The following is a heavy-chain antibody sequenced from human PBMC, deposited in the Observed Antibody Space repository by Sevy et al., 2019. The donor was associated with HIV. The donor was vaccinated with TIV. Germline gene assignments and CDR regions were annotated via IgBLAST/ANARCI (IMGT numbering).Heavy chain of an antibody. V-gene: IGHV3-23*01. D-gene: IGHD3-10*01. CDR1: GFTFSAYA. CDR2: ISSSGGST. J-gene: IGHJ1*01. CDR3: ATLRGGLYGSGSFHN. Sequence: GGSLRLSCAASGFTFSAYAMSWVRQAPGKGLEWVSCISSSGGSTYYADSVKGRFSISRDTSKNTLYLQMNSLRAEDTAVYYCATLRGGLYGSGSFHNWGHGTQVTVSS.